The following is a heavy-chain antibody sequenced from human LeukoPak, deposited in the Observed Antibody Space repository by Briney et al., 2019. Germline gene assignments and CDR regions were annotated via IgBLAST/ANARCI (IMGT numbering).Heavy chain of an antibody. CDR2: LWFDGSNT. D-gene: IGHD3-10*01. V-gene: IGHV3-33*01. CDR3: ARESYYYGSGTESWFDP. J-gene: IGHJ5*02. CDR1: GFTFSSYG. Sequence: PGGSLRLSCAASGFTFSSYGMHWVRQAPGKGLEWVAVLWFDGSNTYYADSVKGRFTISRDNSKNTLYLQMNSLRAEDTAVYYCARESYYYGSGTESWFDPWGQGTLVTVSS.